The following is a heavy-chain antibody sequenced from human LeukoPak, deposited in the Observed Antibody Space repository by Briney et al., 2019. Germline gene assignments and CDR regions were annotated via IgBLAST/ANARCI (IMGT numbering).Heavy chain of an antibody. CDR3: ARQSNLYYYGMDV. CDR2: IIPILGIA. Sequence: EASVKVSCKASGYTFTGYYMHWLRQAPGQGLEWMGRIIPILGIANYAQKFQGRVTITADKSTSTAYMELSSLRSEDTAVYYCARQSNLYYYGMDVWGQGTTVTVSS. V-gene: IGHV1-69*02. D-gene: IGHD2/OR15-2a*01. J-gene: IGHJ6*02. CDR1: GYTFTGYY.